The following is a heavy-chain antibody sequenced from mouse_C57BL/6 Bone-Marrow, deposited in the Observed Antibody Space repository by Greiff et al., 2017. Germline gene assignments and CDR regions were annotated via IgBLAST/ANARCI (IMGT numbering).Heavy chain of an antibody. V-gene: IGHV1-80*01. CDR2: IYPGDGDT. J-gene: IGHJ3*01. Sequence: QVQLKESGAELVKPGASVKISCKASGYAFSSYWMNWVKQRPGKGLEWIGQIYPGDGDTNYNGKFKGKATLTADKSSSTAYMQLSSLTSEDSAVYFCARSNWDAFAYWGQGTLVTVSA. CDR3: ARSNWDAFAY. D-gene: IGHD4-1*01. CDR1: GYAFSSYW.